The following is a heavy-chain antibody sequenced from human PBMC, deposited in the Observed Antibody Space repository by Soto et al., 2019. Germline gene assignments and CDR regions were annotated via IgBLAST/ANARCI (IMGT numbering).Heavy chain of an antibody. CDR3: ASWAGYISDWSGPFDD. Sequence: VQHVQSGAEETRPGASVKVSCKTSRYTFTKNPIHWVRQAPGESLEWMGWINAGGGNAKYSQSFQGGLTITRDTSASTVYMVLSGLTSEDTAVYYCASWAGYISDWSGPFDDWGQGSLVTVSS. J-gene: IGHJ4*02. V-gene: IGHV1-3*05. CDR1: RYTFTKNP. CDR2: INAGGGNA. D-gene: IGHD6-19*01.